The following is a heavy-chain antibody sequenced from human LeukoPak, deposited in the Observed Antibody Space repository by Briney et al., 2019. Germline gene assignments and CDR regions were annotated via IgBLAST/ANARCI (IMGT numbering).Heavy chain of an antibody. CDR3: ARGGLSVFDY. Sequence: PSETLSLTCAVYGGSFSGYYWSWIRQPPGKGLEWIGEINHSGSTNYNPSLKSRVTISVDTSKNQFSLKLSSVTAADTAVYYCARGGLSVFDYWGQGTLVTVSS. V-gene: IGHV4-34*01. J-gene: IGHJ4*02. CDR2: INHSGST. CDR1: GGSFSGYY.